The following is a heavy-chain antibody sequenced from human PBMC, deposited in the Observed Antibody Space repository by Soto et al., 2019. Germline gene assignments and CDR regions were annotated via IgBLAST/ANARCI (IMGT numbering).Heavy chain of an antibody. D-gene: IGHD3-3*01. CDR1: GYTFTSYD. CDR3: ARLPYYDFWSGSPYYYYMDV. CDR2: MNPNSGNT. V-gene: IGHV1-8*01. J-gene: IGHJ6*03. Sequence: ASVKVSCKASGYTFTSYDINWVRQATGQGLERMGWMNPNSGNTGYAQKFQGRVTMTRNTSISTAYMELSSLRSEDTAVYYCARLPYYDFWSGSPYYYYMDVWGKGTTVTVSS.